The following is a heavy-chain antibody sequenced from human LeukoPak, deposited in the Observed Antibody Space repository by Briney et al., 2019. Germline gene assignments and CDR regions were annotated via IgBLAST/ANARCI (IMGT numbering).Heavy chain of an antibody. CDR3: AKGDQSGWYYILDY. Sequence: GGSLRLSCAGAEFTLSNYWMSWVRQAPGKGLEWVANIRQDGNEKYYVDSVKGRFTISRDNAKNSLYLQMNSLRAEDTAVYYCAKGDQSGWYYILDYWGQGTLVTVSS. CDR2: IRQDGNEK. D-gene: IGHD6-19*01. V-gene: IGHV3-7*05. J-gene: IGHJ4*02. CDR1: EFTLSNYW.